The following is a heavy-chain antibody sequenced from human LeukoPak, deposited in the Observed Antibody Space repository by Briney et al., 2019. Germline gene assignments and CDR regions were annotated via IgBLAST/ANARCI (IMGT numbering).Heavy chain of an antibody. CDR2: ISSSSSYI. CDR3: ARDPPYSGGWYADV. Sequence: GGSLRLSCAASGFTFSSYSMNWVRQAPGKGLEWVSSISSSSSYIYYADSVKGRFTISRDNAKNSLYLQMNSLRAEDTAVYHCARDPPYSGGWYADVWGQGTTVTVSS. CDR1: GFTFSSYS. D-gene: IGHD6-19*01. V-gene: IGHV3-21*01. J-gene: IGHJ6*02.